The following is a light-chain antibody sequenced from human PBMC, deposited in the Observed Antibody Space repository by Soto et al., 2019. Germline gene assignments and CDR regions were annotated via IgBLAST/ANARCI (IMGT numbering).Light chain of an antibody. V-gene: IGKV3-20*01. CDR3: QQYGSSPGT. J-gene: IGKJ1*01. CDR2: GAS. CDR1: QSVSSSY. Sequence: EIVLTQSPGTLSLSPGERATLSCRASQSVSSSYLAWYQQKPGRAPRLLIYGASSRATGIPDRFSGSGSGTDFTLTISRLEPEDFAVYYCQQYGSSPGTVGQGTKVEIK.